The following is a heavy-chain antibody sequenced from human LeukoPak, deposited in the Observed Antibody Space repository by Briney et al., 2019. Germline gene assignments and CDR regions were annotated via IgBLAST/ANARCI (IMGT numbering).Heavy chain of an antibody. CDR2: INQDGSEK. Sequence: PGGSLRLSCAASGFTFSSYCMSWVRQAPGKGLEWVANINQDGSEKYYVDSVKGRFTISRDNAKNSLYLQMNSLRAEDTAVYYCAKDVMGCSSPSCFFDSWGQGTLVTVSS. CDR1: GFTFSSYC. V-gene: IGHV3-7*01. J-gene: IGHJ4*02. CDR3: AKDVMGCSSPSCFFDS. D-gene: IGHD2-2*01.